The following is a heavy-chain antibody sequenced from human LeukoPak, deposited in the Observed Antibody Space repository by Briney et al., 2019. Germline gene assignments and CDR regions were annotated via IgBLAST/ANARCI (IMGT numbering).Heavy chain of an antibody. CDR3: ARYYDSSGYYSTYYFDY. CDR1: GGTFSSHA. D-gene: IGHD3-22*01. J-gene: IGHJ4*02. V-gene: IGHV1-69*13. CDR2: IIPIFGTA. Sequence: GASVKVSCKASGGTFSSHAISWVRQAPGQGLEWMGGIIPIFGTANYAQKFQGRVTITADESTSTAYMELSSLRSEDTAVYYCARYYDSSGYYSTYYFDYWGQGTLVTVSS.